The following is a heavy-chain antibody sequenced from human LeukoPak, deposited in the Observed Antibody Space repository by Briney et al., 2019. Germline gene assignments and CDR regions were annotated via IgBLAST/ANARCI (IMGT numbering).Heavy chain of an antibody. Sequence: SETLSLTCTVSGGSISSYYWSWIRQPPGKGLERIGYIYYSGSTNYNPSLKSRVTISVDTSKNQFSLKLSSVTAADTAVYYCARDSGSSGWYGGAFDIWGQGTMVTVSS. V-gene: IGHV4-59*01. J-gene: IGHJ3*02. CDR1: GGSISSYY. CDR2: IYYSGST. D-gene: IGHD6-19*01. CDR3: ARDSGSSGWYGGAFDI.